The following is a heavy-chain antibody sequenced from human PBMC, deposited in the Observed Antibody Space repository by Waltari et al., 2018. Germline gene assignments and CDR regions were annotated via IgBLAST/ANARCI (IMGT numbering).Heavy chain of an antibody. CDR2: INSDVSLI. CDR1: GFTFNTYW. CDR3: ARGGGSLDY. V-gene: IGHV3-74*01. D-gene: IGHD3-10*01. Sequence: EVQLVESGGGLVRPGGSLRLSCAASGFTFNTYWMTWVGQAPGKGLGWFEVINSDVSLISYAASVKGRFTISRDNAKNTLYLQMNSLRAEDTAVYYCARGGGSLDYWGQGTQVTVSS. J-gene: IGHJ4*02.